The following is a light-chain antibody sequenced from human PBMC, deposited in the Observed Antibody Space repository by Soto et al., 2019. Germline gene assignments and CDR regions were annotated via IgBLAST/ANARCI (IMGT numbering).Light chain of an antibody. V-gene: IGKV3-20*01. Sequence: EIVLTQSPGTLSLSPGERATLSCRASQSVSSTYLAWYQQKPGQPPRLLMYGASTRATGIPDRFSGSGSGTDFTLTISRLEHEDFAVFYCQQYGSSPRTFGQGTKVDIK. CDR3: QQYGSSPRT. CDR1: QSVSSTY. J-gene: IGKJ1*01. CDR2: GAS.